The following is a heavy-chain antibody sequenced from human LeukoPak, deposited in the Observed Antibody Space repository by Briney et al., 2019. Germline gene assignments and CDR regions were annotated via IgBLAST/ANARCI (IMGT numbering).Heavy chain of an antibody. CDR1: GFTFSNYW. CDR2: INEDGSDK. CDR3: ARLKDAVTIFDC. V-gene: IGHV3-7*01. J-gene: IGHJ5*01. Sequence: AGGSLRLSCIASGFTFSNYWVSWVRQAPGKGLEWVASINEDGSDKYYVDSVKGRFTISRDNTKNSLFVQMSSLRAEDTAVYYCARLKDAVTIFDCWGQGILVTVSS. D-gene: IGHD4-17*01.